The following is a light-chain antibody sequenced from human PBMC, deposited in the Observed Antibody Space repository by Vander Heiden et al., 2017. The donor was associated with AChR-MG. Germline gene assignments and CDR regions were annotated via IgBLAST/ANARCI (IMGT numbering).Light chain of an antibody. V-gene: IGKV6-21*01. CDR2: YAS. Sequence: EIVLTQSPDFQSVTPKETVTITCRASQNIGSNLHWYQQKAQQSPKLVIKYASQSFSGVPSRFSGSGSGTDFTLTINSLEAEDAATYYCHQSNNSTWTFGQGTKVEIK. J-gene: IGKJ1*01. CDR1: QNIGSN. CDR3: HQSNNSTWT.